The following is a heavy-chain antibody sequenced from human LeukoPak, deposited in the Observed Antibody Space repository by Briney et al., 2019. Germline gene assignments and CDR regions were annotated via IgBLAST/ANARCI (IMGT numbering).Heavy chain of an antibody. J-gene: IGHJ4*02. CDR2: IKSKYDGGTT. CDR1: GFIFSNAW. V-gene: IGHV3-15*01. Sequence: GGSLRLSCAGSGFIFSNAWMNWVRQAPGKGLEWAGRIKSKYDGGTTDYAAHAKGRFTISRDDSKNTVYLQMNSMKTEDTAVYYCNTGGYYFDYWGQGTLVTVSS. CDR3: NTGGYYFDY.